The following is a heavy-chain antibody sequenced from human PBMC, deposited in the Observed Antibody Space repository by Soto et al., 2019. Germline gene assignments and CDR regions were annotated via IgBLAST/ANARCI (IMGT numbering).Heavy chain of an antibody. CDR2: IYHSGNS. J-gene: IGHJ4*02. CDR1: GASIPRTSYY. CDR3: ATLSGSYSFLFDN. D-gene: IGHD1-26*01. V-gene: IGHV4-39*01. Sequence: QLQLQESGPGLVKPSETLSLTCTVSGASIPRTSYYWGWIRQPPGKGLELIGSIYHSGNSYHNPSLKSRITMSVDASKNQFSLRLSSVTAADTAVYYCATLSGSYSFLFDNWGQGTLVTVSS.